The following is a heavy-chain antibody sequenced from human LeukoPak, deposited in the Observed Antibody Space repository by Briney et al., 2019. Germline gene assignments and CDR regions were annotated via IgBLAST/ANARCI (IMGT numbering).Heavy chain of an antibody. CDR2: IYYSGST. J-gene: IGHJ5*02. V-gene: IGHV4-39*01. CDR3: AGQVATAIESNWFDP. D-gene: IGHD2-2*02. Sequence: PSETLSPTCAVSGGSISSSSYYWGWLRQPPGKGREWFVSIYYSGSTYYNPSLKSRVTISVDTSKNQFSLKLSSVTAADTAVYYCAGQVATAIESNWFDPWGQGTLVTVSS. CDR1: GGSISSSSYY.